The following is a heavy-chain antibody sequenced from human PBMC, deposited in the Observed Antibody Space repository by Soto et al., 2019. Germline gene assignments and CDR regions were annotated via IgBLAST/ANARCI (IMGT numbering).Heavy chain of an antibody. CDR3: AREGGAAAGNYYFDY. J-gene: IGHJ4*02. V-gene: IGHV4-30-2*01. CDR1: GGSISSGGYS. CDR2: IYHSGST. D-gene: IGHD6-13*01. Sequence: QLQLQESGSGLVKPSQTLSLTCAVSGGSISSGGYSWSWIRQPPGKGLEWIGYIYHSGSTYYNPSLKSRVTISVYRSKNQFSLKLSSVTAADTAVYYCAREGGAAAGNYYFDYWGQRTLVTVSS.